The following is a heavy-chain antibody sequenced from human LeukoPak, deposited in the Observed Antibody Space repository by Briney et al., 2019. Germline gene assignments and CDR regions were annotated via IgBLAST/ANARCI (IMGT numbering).Heavy chain of an antibody. CDR1: GFIFSNYG. J-gene: IGHJ5*02. CDR2: IRYDGSHK. Sequence: GGSLRLSCAASGFIFSNYGMHWVRQAPGKGLEWVSFIRYDGSHKHYADSVKGRFTISRENSKKTLYLQMNSLRPEDTAMYYCAKDLLKEGSYGSGIDWFGPWGQGAQVTVSS. V-gene: IGHV3-30*02. CDR3: AKDLLKEGSYGSGIDWFGP. D-gene: IGHD3-10*01.